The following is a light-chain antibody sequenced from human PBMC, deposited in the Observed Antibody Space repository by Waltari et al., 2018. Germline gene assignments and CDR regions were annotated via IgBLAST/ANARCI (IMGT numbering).Light chain of an antibody. CDR3: TSYTTSSFWV. CDR2: DVS. V-gene: IGLV2-14*03. J-gene: IGLJ3*02. Sequence: QSALTQPASVSGSPGQSVTISCTGTNRDVGGVTFVPWYQQHPGNAPTLIIYDVSKRPSGISDRFSGSKSGNTASLTISGLHAEDETDYYCTSYTTSSFWVFGGGTKLTVL. CDR1: NRDVGGVTF.